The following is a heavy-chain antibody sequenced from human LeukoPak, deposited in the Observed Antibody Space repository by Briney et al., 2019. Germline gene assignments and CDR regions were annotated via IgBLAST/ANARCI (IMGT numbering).Heavy chain of an antibody. CDR2: MYDSGST. D-gene: IGHD1-26*01. CDR3: ARGGVGATSFNFDY. Sequence: SETLSLTCAVSGDSISSYYWNWIRLPPGKGLEWIGHMYDSGSTNYNPSLKSRITISVDTPKNQFSLRLSSVTAADTAVYYCARGGVGATSFNFDYWGQGTLATVSS. V-gene: IGHV4-59*01. CDR1: GDSISSYY. J-gene: IGHJ4*02.